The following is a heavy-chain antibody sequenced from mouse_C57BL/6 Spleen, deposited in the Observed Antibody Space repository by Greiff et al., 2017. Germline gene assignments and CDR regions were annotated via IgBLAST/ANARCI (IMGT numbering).Heavy chain of an antibody. J-gene: IGHJ2*01. CDR2: ISSGSSTI. CDR3: ARGYYYGSSYFDY. D-gene: IGHD1-1*01. Sequence: EVQGVESGGGLVKPGGSLKLSCAASGFTFSDYGMHWVRQAPEKGLEWVAYISSGSSTIYYADTVKGRFTISRDNAKNTLVLQMTSLRSEDTAMYYCARGYYYGSSYFDYWGQGTTLTVSS. CDR1: GFTFSDYG. V-gene: IGHV5-17*01.